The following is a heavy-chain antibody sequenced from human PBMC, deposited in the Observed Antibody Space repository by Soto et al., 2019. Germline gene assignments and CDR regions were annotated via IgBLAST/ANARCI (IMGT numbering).Heavy chain of an antibody. CDR2: ISDNAHSA. V-gene: IGHV3-23*01. D-gene: IGHD2-15*01. J-gene: IGHJ3*01. CDR3: ARPYGGKIGDALDL. CDR1: GFTLSIYA. Sequence: EVQLLESGGDLVEPGGSLRLSCEASGFTLSIYAMTWVRQVAGKGLEWISTISDNAHSAYYADSVKGRFTISRDNSKDTLYLHMSSLRAEDTAVYYCARPYGGKIGDALDLWGQGTEVTVSS.